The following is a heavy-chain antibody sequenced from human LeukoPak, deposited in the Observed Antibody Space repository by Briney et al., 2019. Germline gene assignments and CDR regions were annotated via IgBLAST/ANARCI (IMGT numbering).Heavy chain of an antibody. CDR2: IKSKTDGGTT. D-gene: IGHD1-26*01. J-gene: IGHJ4*02. V-gene: IGHV3-15*01. CDR1: GFTFSSAL. Sequence: GGSLRLSCVASGFTFSSALMSWVRQAPGKGLECVGRIKSKTDGGTTDYAAPVRGRFKISRDDSKNTLYLEMNSLKTEDTAVYYCTTDPVGPTALWGQGTLVTVSS. CDR3: TTDPVGPTAL.